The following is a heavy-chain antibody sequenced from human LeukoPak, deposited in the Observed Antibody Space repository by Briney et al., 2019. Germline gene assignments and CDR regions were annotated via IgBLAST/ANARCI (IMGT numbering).Heavy chain of an antibody. CDR3: ARDQRIAVAGHYYYYYMDV. J-gene: IGHJ6*03. CDR2: IYYSGST. D-gene: IGHD6-19*01. V-gene: IGHV4-61*01. Sequence: MASETLSLTCTVSGGSINSGSYYWSWIRQPPGKGLEWIGYIYYSGSTNYNPSLKSRVTISVDTSKNQFSLKLSSVTAADTAVYYCARDQRIAVAGHYYYYYMDVWGKGTTVTVSS. CDR1: GGSINSGSYY.